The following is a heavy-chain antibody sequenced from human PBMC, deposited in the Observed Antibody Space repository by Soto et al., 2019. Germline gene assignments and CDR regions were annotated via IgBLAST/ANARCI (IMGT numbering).Heavy chain of an antibody. Sequence: QVQLVESGGGVVQPGRSLRLYCAASGFTFSSYGMHWVRQAPGKGLEWVAVIWYDGSNKYYADSVKGRFTISRDNSKNTLYLQMNSLRAEDTAVYYCARGAPTKGMDVWGQGTTVTVSS. CDR2: IWYDGSNK. V-gene: IGHV3-33*01. J-gene: IGHJ6*02. CDR3: ARGAPTKGMDV. CDR1: GFTFSSYG.